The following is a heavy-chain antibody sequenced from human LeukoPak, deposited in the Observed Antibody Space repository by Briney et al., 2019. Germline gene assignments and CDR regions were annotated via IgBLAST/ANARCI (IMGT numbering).Heavy chain of an antibody. J-gene: IGHJ3*02. CDR3: ARVRGPDGAFDI. D-gene: IGHD3-16*01. V-gene: IGHV4-4*02. Sequence: PSETLSLTCALSGGSISNDDWWSWVRQPPGKGLEWIGEISHSGSTNYNPSLKSRVTISVDMSKNQFSLKLSSVTAADTAVYYCARVRGPDGAFDIWGQGTMVTVSS. CDR1: GGSISNDDW. CDR2: ISHSGST.